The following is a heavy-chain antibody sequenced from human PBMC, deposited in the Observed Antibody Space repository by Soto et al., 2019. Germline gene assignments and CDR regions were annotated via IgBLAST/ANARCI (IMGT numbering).Heavy chain of an antibody. CDR1: GYTFNTYA. V-gene: IGHV1-18*01. Sequence: QVHLVQSGPGVKKPGASVKVSCKASGYTFNTYAITWVRQAPGQGRAWMAWLTAYNGNRIYAHNFQGRVTVTTDTATSAAYMALMCLSSDVTGVCFCARDRESVGDMLALGTMVTASP. D-gene: IGHD1-26*01. CDR3: ARDRESVGDM. J-gene: IGHJ3*02. CDR2: LTAYNGNR.